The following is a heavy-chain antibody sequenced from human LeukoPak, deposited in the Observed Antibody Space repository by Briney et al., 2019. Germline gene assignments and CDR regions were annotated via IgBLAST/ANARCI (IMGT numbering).Heavy chain of an antibody. D-gene: IGHD3-22*01. J-gene: IGHJ4*02. CDR3: ATQPDYYDSSGRQIDY. V-gene: IGHV3-30*03. CDR1: GFTFSSYG. CDR2: ISYDGSNK. Sequence: GGSLRLSCAASGFTFSSYGMHWVRQAPGKGLEWVAVISYDGSNKYYADSVRGRFTISRDNSKNTLYLQMNSLRAEDTAVYYCATQPDYYDSSGRQIDYWGQGTLVTVSS.